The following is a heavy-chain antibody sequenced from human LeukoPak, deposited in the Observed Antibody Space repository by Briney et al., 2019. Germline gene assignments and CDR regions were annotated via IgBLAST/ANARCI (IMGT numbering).Heavy chain of an antibody. CDR3: AREIRRIAAARYSYYMDV. V-gene: IGHV4-39*07. D-gene: IGHD6-13*01. Sequence: SETLSLTCTVSGGSISSTSYYWGWIRQPPGKGLEWIGNIFYIGTTYYNPSLKSRVTISVDTSKNQFSLNLSSMTAADTAVYYCAREIRRIAAARYSYYMDVWGKGTTVTVSS. CDR2: IFYIGTT. J-gene: IGHJ6*03. CDR1: GGSISSTSYY.